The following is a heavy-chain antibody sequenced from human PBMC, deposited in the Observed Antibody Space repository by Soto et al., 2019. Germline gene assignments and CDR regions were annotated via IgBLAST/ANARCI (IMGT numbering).Heavy chain of an antibody. J-gene: IGHJ6*03. CDR3: ARGRGLYYYYMDV. CDR2: INHSGST. Sequence: QVQLQQWGAGLLMPSETLSLTCAVYGGSFSGYYWSWIRQPPGKGLEWIGEINHSGSTNYNPSLKSRVTISVDTSKNQFSLKLSSVTAADTAVYYCARGRGLYYYYMDVWGKGTTVTVSS. V-gene: IGHV4-34*01. CDR1: GGSFSGYY. D-gene: IGHD3-10*01.